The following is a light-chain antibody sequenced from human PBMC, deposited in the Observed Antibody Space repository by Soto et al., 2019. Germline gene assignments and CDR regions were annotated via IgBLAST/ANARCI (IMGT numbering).Light chain of an antibody. CDR3: QQYNNWPPLT. Sequence: EIVMTQSPATLSVSPGDRATLSCRASQSVCSNLAWYQQKPGQAPRLLIYGASTRATGVPARFSGSGSGTEFTLAISSLQSEDFAVYYCQQYNNWPPLTFGGGTKVEIK. CDR1: QSVCSN. CDR2: GAS. V-gene: IGKV3-15*01. J-gene: IGKJ4*01.